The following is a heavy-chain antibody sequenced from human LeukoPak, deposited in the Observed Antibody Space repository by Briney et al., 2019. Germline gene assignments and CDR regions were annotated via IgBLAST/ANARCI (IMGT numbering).Heavy chain of an antibody. V-gene: IGHV4-38-2*01. CDR3: ARHPSSTYFDY. CDR1: GYSISSGYY. Sequence: SETLSLTCAVSGYSISSGYYWGWMRQPPGKGLEWIGSIYHSGNTYYNPSLKSRVTISVDTSKNQFSLKLSSVTAADTAVYYRARHPSSTYFDYWGQGALVTVSS. CDR2: IYHSGNT. J-gene: IGHJ4*02.